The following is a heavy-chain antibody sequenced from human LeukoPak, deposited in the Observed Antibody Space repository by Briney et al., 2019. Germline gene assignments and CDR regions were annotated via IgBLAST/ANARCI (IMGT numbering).Heavy chain of an antibody. CDR3: ARDGALTGYYPYYYGMDV. Sequence: ASVKVSCKASGYTFTGCYMHWVRQAPGQGLEWMGWINPNSGGTNYAQKFQGRVTMTRDTSISTAYMELSRLRSDDTAVYYCARDGALTGYYPYYYGMDVWGQGTTVTVSS. J-gene: IGHJ6*02. CDR1: GYTFTGCY. CDR2: INPNSGGT. V-gene: IGHV1-2*02. D-gene: IGHD3-9*01.